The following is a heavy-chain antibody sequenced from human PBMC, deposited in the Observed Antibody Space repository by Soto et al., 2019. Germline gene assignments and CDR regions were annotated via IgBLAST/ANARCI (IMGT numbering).Heavy chain of an antibody. Sequence: SETLSLTCTVSGYSISSGYYWGWIRQPPGKGLEWIGSIYHSGSTYYNPSLKSRVTISVDTSKNQFSLKLSSVTAADTAVYYCARAILSSIVGATRDAFDIWGQGTMVTVSS. CDR2: IYHSGST. J-gene: IGHJ3*02. V-gene: IGHV4-38-2*02. CDR1: GYSISSGYY. D-gene: IGHD1-26*01. CDR3: ARAILSSIVGATRDAFDI.